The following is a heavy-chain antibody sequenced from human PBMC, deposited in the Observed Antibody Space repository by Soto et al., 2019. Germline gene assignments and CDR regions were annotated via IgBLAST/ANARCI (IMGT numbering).Heavy chain of an antibody. D-gene: IGHD3-9*01. V-gene: IGHV1-18*01. CDR1: GYTFTSYG. CDR2: ISAYNGNT. CDR3: ARDPIPYYDILTGSDFDY. Sequence: ASVKVSCKASGYTFTSYGISWVRLAPGQGLEWMGWISAYNGNTNYAQKLQGRVTMTTDTSTSTAYMELRSLRSDDTAVYYCARDPIPYYDILTGSDFDYSGQGTLVTVSS. J-gene: IGHJ4*02.